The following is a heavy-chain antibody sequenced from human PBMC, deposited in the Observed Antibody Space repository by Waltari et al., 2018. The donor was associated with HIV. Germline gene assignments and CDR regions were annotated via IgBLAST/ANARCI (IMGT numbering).Heavy chain of an antibody. CDR2: ISYEGSNK. CDR1: GFTFSSYG. CDR3: AKGSAPGNFDY. J-gene: IGHJ4*02. D-gene: IGHD6-13*01. Sequence: QVQLVESGGGVVQPGRSLRLSCAASGFTFSSYGMHWVRQAPGKGVEWVAVISYEGSNKYYADSVKGRFTISRDNSKNTLYLQMNSLRAEDTAVYYCAKGSAPGNFDYWGQGTLVTVSS. V-gene: IGHV3-30*18.